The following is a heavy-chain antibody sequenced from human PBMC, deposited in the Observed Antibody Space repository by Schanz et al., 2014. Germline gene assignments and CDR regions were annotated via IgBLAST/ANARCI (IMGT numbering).Heavy chain of an antibody. D-gene: IGHD3-10*01. CDR3: ARGRGFYDY. CDR1: GYTFTGYY. CDR2: IIPILGIA. J-gene: IGHJ4*02. Sequence: QVQLVQSGAEMKKPGASVKVSCKASGYTFTGYYMHWVRQAPGQGLEWMGRIIPILGIANYAQNFQGRVTITADKSTSTAYMELTSLRSEDTAVHYCARGRGFYDYWGQGTLVTVSS. V-gene: IGHV1-69*09.